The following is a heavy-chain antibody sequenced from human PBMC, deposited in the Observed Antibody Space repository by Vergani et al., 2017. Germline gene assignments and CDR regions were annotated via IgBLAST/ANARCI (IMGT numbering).Heavy chain of an antibody. J-gene: IGHJ6*03. Sequence: EVQLLESGGGLVQPGGSLRLSCAASGFTFSSYAMSWVRQAPGKGLEWVSAISGSGGSTYYADSVKGRFTISRDNSKNTLYLQMNSLRAEDTAVYYCAKDAYPCVAQGTRRYYYYYMDVWGKGTTVTVSS. CDR3: AKDAYPCVAQGTRRYYYYYMDV. CDR1: GFTFSSYA. CDR2: ISGSGGST. D-gene: IGHD5/OR15-5a*01. V-gene: IGHV3-23*01.